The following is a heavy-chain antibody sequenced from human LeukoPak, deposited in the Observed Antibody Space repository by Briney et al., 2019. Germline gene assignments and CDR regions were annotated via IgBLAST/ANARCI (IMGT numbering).Heavy chain of an antibody. CDR1: GFTFSSFA. D-gene: IGHD5-18*01. V-gene: IGHV3-23*01. Sequence: GGSLRLSCAASGFTFSSFAMSWVRHAPGRGLDWVAGISGSGAITNHADSVKGRFTISRDNSKNTLSLQMTSLRAEDTALYYCAKGLKTAVGPYMGYHYYMDVWGKGTTVTVSS. CDR2: ISGSGAIT. J-gene: IGHJ6*03. CDR3: AKGLKTAVGPYMGYHYYMDV.